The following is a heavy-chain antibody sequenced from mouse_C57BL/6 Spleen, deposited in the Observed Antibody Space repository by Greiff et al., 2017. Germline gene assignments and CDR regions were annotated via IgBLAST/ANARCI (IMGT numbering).Heavy chain of an antibody. CDR2: ISSGSSTI. CDR1: GFTFSDYG. V-gene: IGHV5-17*01. J-gene: IGHJ4*01. D-gene: IGHD3-1*01. CDR3: ARRSRAYAMDY. Sequence: EVQGVESGGGLVKPGGSLKLSCAASGFTFSDYGMHWVRQAPEKGLEWVAYISSGSSTIYYADTVKGRFTISRDNAKNTLFLQLTSLRSEDAAMYYCARRSRAYAMDYWGQGTSVTVSS.